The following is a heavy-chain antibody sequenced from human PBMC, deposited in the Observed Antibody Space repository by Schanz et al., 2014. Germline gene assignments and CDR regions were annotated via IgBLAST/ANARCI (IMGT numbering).Heavy chain of an antibody. Sequence: QVQLVESGGTLVKPGGSLRLSCVVSGFTFSDYYMSWIRQAPGKGLEWVSYISSSSIYTNYADSVKGRFTISRDNAKNSLYLQMNSLRAEDTAVYYCAREGVAATTDFEYWGQGALVTVSS. CDR3: AREGVAATTDFEY. D-gene: IGHD1-1*01. J-gene: IGHJ4*02. V-gene: IGHV3-11*06. CDR1: GFTFSDYY. CDR2: ISSSSIYT.